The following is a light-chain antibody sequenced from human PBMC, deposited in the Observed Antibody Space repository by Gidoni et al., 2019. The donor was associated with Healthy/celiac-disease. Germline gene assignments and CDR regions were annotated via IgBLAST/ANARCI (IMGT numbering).Light chain of an antibody. CDR1: QSVSSY. CDR3: QQRSNWPPLT. CDR2: DAS. V-gene: IGKV3-11*01. J-gene: IGKJ4*01. Sequence: EIVLTQSPATLSLSPGERATLSCSASQSVSSYLACYQQKPGQAPRLLIYDASNRATGIPARFSGSWSGTDFTLTISSLEPEDFAVYYCQQRSNWPPLTFGGGTKVEIK.